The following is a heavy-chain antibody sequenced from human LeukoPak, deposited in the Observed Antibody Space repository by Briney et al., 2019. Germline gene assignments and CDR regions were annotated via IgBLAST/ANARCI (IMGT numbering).Heavy chain of an antibody. D-gene: IGHD2-15*01. CDR2: IYTRGST. CDR1: GGSINSYY. CDR3: ARGRYCSADICSGGDAFDI. J-gene: IGHJ3*02. Sequence: SGPLCLTCAVSGGSINSYYWSWVRQPAGKGLEWIGRIYTRGSTNYNPSLKSRVTMSVDTSKNQFSLKLSSVTAADTAVYYCARGRYCSADICSGGDAFDIWGQGTMVSVSS. V-gene: IGHV4-4*07.